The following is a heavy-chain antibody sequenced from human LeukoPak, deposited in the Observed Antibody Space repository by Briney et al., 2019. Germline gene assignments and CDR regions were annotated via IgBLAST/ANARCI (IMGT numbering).Heavy chain of an antibody. V-gene: IGHV5-51*01. CDR2: IYPGDSDT. Sequence: HGESLKISCKGSRYSFTSYWIGWVRQMPGRDLEWMGIIYPGDSDTRYSPSFQGQVTISADKSISTAYVQWSSLKVSDTAMYYCARLRGSGSYLVDYWGQGTLVTVSS. J-gene: IGHJ4*02. CDR3: ARLRGSGSYLVDY. CDR1: RYSFTSYW. D-gene: IGHD3-10*01.